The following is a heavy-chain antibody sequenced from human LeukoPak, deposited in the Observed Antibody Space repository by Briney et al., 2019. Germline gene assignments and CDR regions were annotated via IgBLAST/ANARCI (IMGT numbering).Heavy chain of an antibody. Sequence: PGGSLTLSCAASGFTFSNYWMHWVRQAPGKGLVWVSCINNDGSGITYADSVKSRFTISRDNAKNTVYLQMNSLRAEDTAVYYCVRDIPQAYWGQGTLVTVSS. CDR1: GFTFSNYW. V-gene: IGHV3-74*01. CDR2: INNDGSGI. D-gene: IGHD2-21*01. J-gene: IGHJ4*02. CDR3: VRDIPQAY.